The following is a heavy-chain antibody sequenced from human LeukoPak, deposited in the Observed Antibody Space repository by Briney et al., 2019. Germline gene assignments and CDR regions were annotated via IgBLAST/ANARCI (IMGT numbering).Heavy chain of an antibody. D-gene: IGHD3-10*01. CDR2: ISYDGSNN. CDR3: AKDFYYGSGLRGVSDY. CDR1: GFTFSHYG. Sequence: GGSLRLSCAASGFTFSHYGMHWVRQAPGKGLEWVAVISYDGSNNYYADSVEGRFTISRDNSKNTLYLQMNSLRAEDTAVYYCAKDFYYGSGLRGVSDYWGQGTLVTVSS. V-gene: IGHV3-30*18. J-gene: IGHJ4*02.